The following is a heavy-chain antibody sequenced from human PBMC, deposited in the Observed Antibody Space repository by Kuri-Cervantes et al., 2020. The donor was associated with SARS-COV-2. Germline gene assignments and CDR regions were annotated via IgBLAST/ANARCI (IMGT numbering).Heavy chain of an antibody. D-gene: IGHD2-2*01. V-gene: IGHV3-30-3*01. J-gene: IGHJ6*02. Sequence: GESLKISCAASGFTFSSYAMHWVRQAPDKGLEWVAVISYDGSNKYYADSVKGRFTISRDNSKNTLYLQMNSLRAEDTAVYYCARDLGVVVPAIDYGMDVWGQGTTVTVSS. CDR3: ARDLGVVVPAIDYGMDV. CDR1: GFTFSSYA. CDR2: ISYDGSNK.